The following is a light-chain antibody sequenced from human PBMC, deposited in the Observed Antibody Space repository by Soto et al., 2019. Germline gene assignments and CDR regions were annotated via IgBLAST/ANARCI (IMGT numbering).Light chain of an antibody. CDR3: NSYTSSSNLV. CDR1: SSDGGGYNY. Sequence: QSALTQPASVSGSPGQSITISCTGTSSDGGGYNYVSWYQQHPGKAPTLLIYDVSNRPSVVSNRFSGSKSGNTASLTISGLQAEDEADYYCNSYTSSSNLVFGGGTKLTVL. V-gene: IGLV2-14*01. CDR2: DVS. J-gene: IGLJ3*02.